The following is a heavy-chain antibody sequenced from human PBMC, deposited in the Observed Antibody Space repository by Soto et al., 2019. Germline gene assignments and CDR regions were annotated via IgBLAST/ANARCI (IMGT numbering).Heavy chain of an antibody. J-gene: IGHJ6*02. CDR2: IWYDGSNK. V-gene: IGHV3-33*01. CDR1: GFTFSSYG. D-gene: IGHD3-9*01. Sequence: LRLSCAASGFTFSSYGMHWVRQAPGKGLEWVAVIWYDGSNKYYADSVKGRFTISRDNSKNTLYLQMNSLRAEDTAVYYCARDTLVLRYFDWLPDYYYGMDVWGQGTTVTVSS. CDR3: ARDTLVLRYFDWLPDYYYGMDV.